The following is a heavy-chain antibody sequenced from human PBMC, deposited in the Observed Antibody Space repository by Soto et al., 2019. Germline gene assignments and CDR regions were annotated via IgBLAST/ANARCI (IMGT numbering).Heavy chain of an antibody. D-gene: IGHD6-13*01. J-gene: IGHJ6*02. CDR1: GFTFSSYA. CDR3: ARDRDSSSRRDHYYYGMDV. CDR2: ISYDGSNK. Sequence: GGSLRLSCAASGFTFSSYAMHWVRQAPGKGLEWVAVISYDGSNKYYADSVKGGFTISRDNSKNTLYLQVNSLRAEDTAVYYCARDRDSSSRRDHYYYGMDVWGQGTTVTVSS. V-gene: IGHV3-30-3*01.